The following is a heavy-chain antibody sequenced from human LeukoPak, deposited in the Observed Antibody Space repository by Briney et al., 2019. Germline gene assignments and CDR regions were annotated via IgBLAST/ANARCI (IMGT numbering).Heavy chain of an antibody. D-gene: IGHD1-1*01. Sequence: PSETLSLTCAVSGGSISSNNWWGWVRQPPGEGLEWIGEIYHSGSPNYNPSLKSRVTISVDKSRNHFSLNLSSVTAADTAVYYCARVNVNNWHSCDYWGQGTLVTVSS. CDR2: IYHSGSP. CDR1: GGSISSNNW. V-gene: IGHV4-4*02. J-gene: IGHJ4*02. CDR3: ARVNVNNWHSCDY.